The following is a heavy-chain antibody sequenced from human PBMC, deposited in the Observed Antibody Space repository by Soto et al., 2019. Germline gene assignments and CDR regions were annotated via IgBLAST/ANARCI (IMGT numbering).Heavy chain of an antibody. CDR2: ISGSGGST. CDR1: GVTFSSYA. J-gene: IGHJ4*02. D-gene: IGHD5-18*01. Sequence: GGSLRLCCAASGVTFSSYAGSWVRQAPGKGLEWVSAISGSGGSTYYADSVKGRFTISRDNSKNTLYLQMNSLRAEDTAVYYCAKLAAMGSTLELIDYWGQGTLVTVSS. V-gene: IGHV3-23*01. CDR3: AKLAAMGSTLELIDY.